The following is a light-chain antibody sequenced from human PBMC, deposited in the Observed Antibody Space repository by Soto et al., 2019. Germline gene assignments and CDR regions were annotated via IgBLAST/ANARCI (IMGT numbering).Light chain of an antibody. V-gene: IGKV1-5*03. CDR2: KTS. Sequence: DIQMTQSPSTLSASVGDRVTITCRASQSISSWLAWYQQKPGKAPKLLIYKTSSLESEVPSRFSGSGSGTEFPLTISSLQPDDFATYYCQQYNSYPTFGQGTKVEIK. CDR1: QSISSW. CDR3: QQYNSYPT. J-gene: IGKJ1*01.